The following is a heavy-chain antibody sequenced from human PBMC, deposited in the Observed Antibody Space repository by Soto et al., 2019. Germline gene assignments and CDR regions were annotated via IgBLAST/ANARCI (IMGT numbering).Heavy chain of an antibody. V-gene: IGHV1-69*13. CDR3: AKNPENYYYGMDV. J-gene: IGHJ6*02. Sequence: AASVKVSCKASGYTFTSYGISWVRQAPGQGFEWMGGIIPIFGTADYAQKFQGRVTITADESTSTAYVELSSLRSEDTAVYYCAKNPENYYYGMDVWGQGTTVTVSS. CDR2: IIPIFGTA. CDR1: GYTFTSYG.